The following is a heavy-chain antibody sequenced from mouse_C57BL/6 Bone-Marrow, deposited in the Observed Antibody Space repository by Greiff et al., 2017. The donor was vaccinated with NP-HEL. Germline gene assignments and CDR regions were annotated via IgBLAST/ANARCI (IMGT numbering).Heavy chain of an antibody. J-gene: IGHJ1*03. CDR2: IYPGGGYT. V-gene: IGHV1-63*01. D-gene: IGHD1-1*01. CDR3: ARRILRWYFDV. CDR1: GYTFTNYW. Sequence: VKLMESGAELVRPGTSVKMSCKASGYTFTNYWIGWAKQRPGHGLEWIGDIYPGGGYTNYNEKFKGKATLTADKSSSTAYMQISSLTSEDSDIYYCARRILRWYFDVWGTGTTVTVSS.